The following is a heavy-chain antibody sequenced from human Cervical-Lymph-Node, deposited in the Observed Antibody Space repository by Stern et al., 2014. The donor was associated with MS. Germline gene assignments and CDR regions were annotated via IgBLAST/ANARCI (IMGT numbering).Heavy chain of an antibody. CDR2: GSKK. V-gene: IGHV3-30-3*01. CDR3: ARGGPAVTSPYDAVDI. CDR1: GFTFRGYA. D-gene: IGHD4-11*01. J-gene: IGHJ3*02. Sequence: VQLVESGGGVVQPGRSLRLSCAASGFTFRGYANGSKKYYADSVKGRFTISRDNSKNTLSLQMNSLRAEDTAVYYCARGGPAVTSPYDAVDIWGQGTMVTVSS.